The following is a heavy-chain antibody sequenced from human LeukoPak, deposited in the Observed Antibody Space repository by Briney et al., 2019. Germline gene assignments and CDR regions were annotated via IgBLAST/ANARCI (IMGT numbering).Heavy chain of an antibody. D-gene: IGHD3-10*01. V-gene: IGHV4-59*01. CDR2: IYYSGST. CDR1: GGSISSYY. CDR3: AREHGYGSRAFDY. J-gene: IGHJ4*02. Sequence: SETLSLTCTVSGGSISSYYWSWIRQPPGKGLEWIGYIYYSGSTNYNPSLKSRVTISVDTSKNQFSLKLSSVTAADTAVYYCAREHGYGSRAFDYWGQGTLVTVSS.